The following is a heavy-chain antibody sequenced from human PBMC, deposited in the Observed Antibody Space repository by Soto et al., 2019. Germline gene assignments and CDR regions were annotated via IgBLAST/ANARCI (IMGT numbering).Heavy chain of an antibody. CDR3: AGQLAWHGEWAFDI. V-gene: IGHV4-39*01. J-gene: IGHJ3*02. CDR2: ICYNGRT. Sequence: SETLSLTCIVSGGSISSDTHYWAWIRQAPGRGLEWLGSICYNGRTYYDPSVKSRVSMSVDTSNNQFSLRLTSVAAPDMAFYHCAGQLAWHGEWAFDIWGQGTMVTVSS. D-gene: IGHD7-27*01. CDR1: GGSISSDTHY.